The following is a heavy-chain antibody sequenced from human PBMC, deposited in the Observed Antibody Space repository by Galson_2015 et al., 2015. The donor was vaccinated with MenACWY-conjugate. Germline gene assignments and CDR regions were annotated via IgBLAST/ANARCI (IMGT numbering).Heavy chain of an antibody. CDR3: ARDRYSDRAAGWFDP. J-gene: IGHJ5*01. D-gene: IGHD5-18*01. CDR2: VYNDGSA. V-gene: IGHV4-39*07. Sequence: SETLSLTCSVSGGSIISSKFWGWIRQAPGKGLEWIGSVYNDGSANYNPSLKSRVTISVDTSKNQFSLKLNSVTAADTAVYYCARDRYSDRAAGWFDPWGQGTPVTVSS. CDR1: GGSIISSKF.